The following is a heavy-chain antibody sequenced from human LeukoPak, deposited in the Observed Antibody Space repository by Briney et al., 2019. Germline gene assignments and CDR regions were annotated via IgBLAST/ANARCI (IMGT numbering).Heavy chain of an antibody. Sequence: GGSLRLSCAASGFTVSSNYMSWVRQAPGKGLEWVSVIYSGGSTYYADSVKGRFTISRDNSKNTLYLHMNSLRAEDTAVYYCARGTPRFPLDYWGQGTLVTVSS. CDR2: IYSGGST. J-gene: IGHJ4*02. D-gene: IGHD1-1*01. V-gene: IGHV3-53*01. CDR1: GFTVSSNY. CDR3: ARGTPRFPLDY.